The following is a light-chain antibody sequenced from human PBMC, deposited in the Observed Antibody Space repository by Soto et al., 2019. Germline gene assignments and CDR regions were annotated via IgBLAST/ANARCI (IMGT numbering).Light chain of an antibody. CDR3: QQRRNWLLS. CDR2: GAS. J-gene: IGKJ4*01. Sequence: EVVLTQSPATLSLSPGESATLSCRASQSVRSYLAWYQQKPGQAPRLLIYGASNRATGIPARFSGSGSGTDFTLTISSLAPEDFAVYYCQQRRNWLLSFGGGTKVEIK. CDR1: QSVRSY. V-gene: IGKV3-11*01.